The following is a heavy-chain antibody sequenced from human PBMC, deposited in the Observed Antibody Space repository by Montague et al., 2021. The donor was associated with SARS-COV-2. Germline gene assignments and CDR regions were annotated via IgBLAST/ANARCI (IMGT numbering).Heavy chain of an antibody. J-gene: IGHJ6*02. D-gene: IGHD3-3*02. CDR3: AGELGFYGMDV. V-gene: IGHV3-30*04. CDR1: GFTFSSYA. Sequence: SLRLSCAASGFTFSSYAMHWVRQAPGKGLEWVAVISYDGSNKYYADSVKGRFTISRDNSKNTLYLQMNSLRAEDTAVYYCAGELGFYGMDVWGQGITVTVSS. CDR2: ISYDGSNK.